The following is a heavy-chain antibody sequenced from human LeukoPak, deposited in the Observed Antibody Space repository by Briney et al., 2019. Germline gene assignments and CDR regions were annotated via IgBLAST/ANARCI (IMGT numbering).Heavy chain of an antibody. Sequence: GGSLRLSCAASGFTVSSNYMSWVRQAPGKGLEWVSVIYSGGSISYADSVKGRFTVSRDNSKNTLYLQMNSLRAEDTAVYYCARDNYGDYEFDYWGQGTLVTVSS. D-gene: IGHD4-17*01. CDR2: IYSGGSI. CDR1: GFTVSSNY. V-gene: IGHV3-53*01. J-gene: IGHJ4*02. CDR3: ARDNYGDYEFDY.